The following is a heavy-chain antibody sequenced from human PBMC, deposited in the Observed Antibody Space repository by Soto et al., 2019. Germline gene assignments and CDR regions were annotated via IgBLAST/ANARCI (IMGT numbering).Heavy chain of an antibody. Sequence: PSETLSLTCTVSSGSISSYYWSWIRQPPGKGLEWIGYIYYSGSTNYNPSLKSRVTISVDTSKNQFSLKLNSMTAADTAVYYCARHNYGSGSTYFEYWGQGTLVTVSS. CDR1: SGSISSYY. V-gene: IGHV4-59*08. CDR3: ARHNYGSGSTYFEY. J-gene: IGHJ4*02. D-gene: IGHD3-10*01. CDR2: IYYSGST.